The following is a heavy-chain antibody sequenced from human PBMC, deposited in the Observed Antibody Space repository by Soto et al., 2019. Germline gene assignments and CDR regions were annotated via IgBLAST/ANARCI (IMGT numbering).Heavy chain of an antibody. CDR2: IHGGGSA. J-gene: IGHJ4*02. CDR3: ARRLTTAASLDY. D-gene: IGHD3-16*01. V-gene: IGHV3-53*01. CDR1: GLSVSNNH. Sequence: VQLVESGGGLIQPGGSLRLSCAASGLSVSNNHMTWVRQAPGKGLEWVSLIHGGGSAYYADSVKGRFTISRDNSKNTLYLQMDSLSAEDTAIYYCARRLTTAASLDYWGQGTLVTVSS.